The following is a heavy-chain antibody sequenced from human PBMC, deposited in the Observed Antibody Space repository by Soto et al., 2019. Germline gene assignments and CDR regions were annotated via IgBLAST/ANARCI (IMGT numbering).Heavy chain of an antibody. CDR1: GASITRVGYY. V-gene: IGHV4-31*03. Sequence: SETLSLPGTFSGASITRVGYYCTWVRQHPGRGLEWLGNTYYTGNTNYNPSLKSRLAISVDTSKNQFSLRLSSVTAADTALYYCVRDTTRIRGMDVWGPGTTVTVSS. D-gene: IGHD1-26*01. CDR3: VRDTTRIRGMDV. J-gene: IGHJ6*02. CDR2: TYYTGNT.